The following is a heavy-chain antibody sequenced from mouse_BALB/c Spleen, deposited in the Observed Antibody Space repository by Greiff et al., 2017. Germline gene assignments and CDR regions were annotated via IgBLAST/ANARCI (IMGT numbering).Heavy chain of an antibody. CDR2: ISSGGST. D-gene: IGHD4-1*01. CDR1: GFTFSSFG. Sequence: EVHLVESGGGLVQPGGSRKLSCAASGFTFSSFGMHWVRQAPEKGLEWVAYISSGGSTYYPDSVKGRFTISRDNARNILYLQMSSLRSEDTAMYYCARGWNWDPPYAMDYWGQGTSVTVSS. V-gene: IGHV5-6-5*01. J-gene: IGHJ4*01. CDR3: ARGWNWDPPYAMDY.